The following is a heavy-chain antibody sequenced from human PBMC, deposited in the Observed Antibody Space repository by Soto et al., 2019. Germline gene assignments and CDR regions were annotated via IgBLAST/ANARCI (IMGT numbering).Heavy chain of an antibody. CDR2: ISAYNGNT. J-gene: IGHJ6*02. D-gene: IGHD6-13*01. Sequence: QVQLVQSGAEVKKPGASVKVSCKASGYTFTSYGISWVRQAPGQGLEWMGWISAYNGNTNYAQKLQGRVTMTTDTSTSTVNRELRSLRSDDAAVDYCAGGGKYCSGWCAGYYYGMDVWGQGTTVTVSS. CDR1: GYTFTSYG. CDR3: AGGGKYCSGWCAGYYYGMDV. V-gene: IGHV1-18*01.